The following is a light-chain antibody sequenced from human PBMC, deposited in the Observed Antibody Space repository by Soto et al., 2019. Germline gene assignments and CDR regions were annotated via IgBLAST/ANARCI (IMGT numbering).Light chain of an antibody. CDR2: AAS. V-gene: IGKV1-12*01. CDR1: QGISSW. Sequence: DIRMTQSPSSVSASVGDRVTITCRASQGISSWLAWYQQKPGKAPKLLIYAASSLQSWVPSRLSGSGYETDFTHNSKSLQPEDFATYYCQQANSFPITLGQGTRLEIK. J-gene: IGKJ5*01. CDR3: QQANSFPIT.